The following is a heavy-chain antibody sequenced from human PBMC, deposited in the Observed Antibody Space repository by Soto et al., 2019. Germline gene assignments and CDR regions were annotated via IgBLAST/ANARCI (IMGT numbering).Heavy chain of an antibody. J-gene: IGHJ4*02. Sequence: PVGSLRLSCAASGFTFSSYAMSWVRQAPGKGLEWVSAISGSGGSTYYADSVKGRFTISRDNSKNTLYLQMNSLRAEDTAVYYCGKGSFTILGVEYFNYGGQETLVTLPS. CDR1: GFTFSSYA. CDR2: ISGSGGST. D-gene: IGHD3-3*01. CDR3: GKGSFTILGVEYFNY. V-gene: IGHV3-23*01.